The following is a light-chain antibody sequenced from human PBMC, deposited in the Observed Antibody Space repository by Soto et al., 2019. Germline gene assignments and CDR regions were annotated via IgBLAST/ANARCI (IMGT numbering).Light chain of an antibody. V-gene: IGKV3-20*01. J-gene: IGKJ1*01. CDR2: GAS. CDR1: QSVSSNY. Sequence: ETVLTQSPGTLSLSPGERATLSCRASQSVSSNYLAWYQQKPGQAPSLLIYGASSRATGIPDRFSGSGSGTDFTLTISRLEPEDFAVYYCQHYGNSRATFGQGTKVEIK. CDR3: QHYGNSRAT.